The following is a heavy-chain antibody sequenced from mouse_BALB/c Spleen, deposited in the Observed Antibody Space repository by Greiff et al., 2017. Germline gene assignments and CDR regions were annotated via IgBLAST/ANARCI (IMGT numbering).Heavy chain of an antibody. CDR3: VRGRDDRFDY. J-gene: IGHJ3*01. D-gene: IGHD2-14*01. Sequence: VQLVESGPGLVAPSQSLSITCTVSGFSLTSYDISWIRQPPGKGLEWLGVIWTGGGTNYNSAFMSRLSTSKDNSKRQIFLKMNSLQTDDTAIYYCVRGRDDRFDYWGQGTLVTVSA. V-gene: IGHV2-9-2*01. CDR2: IWTGGGT. CDR1: GFSLTSYD.